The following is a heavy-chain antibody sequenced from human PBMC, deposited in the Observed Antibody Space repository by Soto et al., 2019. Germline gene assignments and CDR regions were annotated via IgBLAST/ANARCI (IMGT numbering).Heavy chain of an antibody. D-gene: IGHD3-3*01. V-gene: IGHV3-23*01. CDR2: ISSSSTRI. J-gene: IGHJ6*02. Sequence: GGSLRLSCSASGFTFSSFAMNWVRQAPGKGLEWISSISSSSTRIFFAGSVEGRFIISRDNSKNTLFLEMNNLRAEDTAVYYCAKGLSGSISGVTPASTRYFGLDVWGQGTTVTVSS. CDR3: AKGLSGSISGVTPASTRYFGLDV. CDR1: GFTFSSFA.